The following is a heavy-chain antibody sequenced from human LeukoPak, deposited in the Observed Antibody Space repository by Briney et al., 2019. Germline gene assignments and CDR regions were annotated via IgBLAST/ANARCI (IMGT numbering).Heavy chain of an antibody. CDR2: IYYSGST. CDR3: ARSGIIAAHAFDI. V-gene: IGHV4-59*01. CDR1: GGSISSYY. Sequence: PSETLSLTCTVSGGSISSYYWSWIRQPPGKGLEWIGYIYYSGSTNYNPSLKSRVTISVDTSKNQFSLKLSSVTAADTAVYYCARSGIIAAHAFDIWGQGTMVTVSS. J-gene: IGHJ3*02. D-gene: IGHD6-13*01.